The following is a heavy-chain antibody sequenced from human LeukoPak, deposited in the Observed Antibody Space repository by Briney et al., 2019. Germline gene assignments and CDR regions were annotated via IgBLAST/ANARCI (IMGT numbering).Heavy chain of an antibody. Sequence: ASVKVSCKASGGTFSSYDISWVRQAPGQGLEWMGGITPIFGTAKYAQKFQGRVTITADESTSTAYMELSSLRSEDTAVYYCARGVCSGGSCYFDYWGQGTLVTVSS. CDR2: ITPIFGTA. D-gene: IGHD2-15*01. CDR1: GGTFSSYD. CDR3: ARGVCSGGSCYFDY. J-gene: IGHJ4*02. V-gene: IGHV1-69*13.